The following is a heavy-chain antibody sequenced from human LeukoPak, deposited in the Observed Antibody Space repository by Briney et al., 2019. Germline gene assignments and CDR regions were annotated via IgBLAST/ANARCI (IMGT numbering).Heavy chain of an antibody. J-gene: IGHJ4*02. CDR3: ARHRDGYTSYYFDY. CDR2: INHSGST. V-gene: IGHV4-34*01. CDR1: GGSFSGYY. D-gene: IGHD5-12*01. Sequence: SETLSLTCAVYGGSFSGYYWSWIRQPPGKGLEWIGEINHSGSTNYNPSLKSRVTISVDTSKNQFSLKLSSVTAADTAVYYCARHRDGYTSYYFDYWGQGTLATVSS.